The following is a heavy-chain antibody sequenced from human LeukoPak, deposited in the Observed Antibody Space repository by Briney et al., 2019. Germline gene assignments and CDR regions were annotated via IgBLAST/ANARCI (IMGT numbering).Heavy chain of an antibody. V-gene: IGHV3-21*01. Sequence: GGSLRLSCAASGFTFSSYSMNWVRQAPGKGLEWVSSIISSSSYIYYADSVKGRFTISRDNAKNSLYLQMNSLRAEDTAVYYCARERQRWQQIGLGYWGQGTLVTVSS. D-gene: IGHD5-24*01. CDR2: IISSSSYI. J-gene: IGHJ4*02. CDR3: ARERQRWQQIGLGY. CDR1: GFTFSSYS.